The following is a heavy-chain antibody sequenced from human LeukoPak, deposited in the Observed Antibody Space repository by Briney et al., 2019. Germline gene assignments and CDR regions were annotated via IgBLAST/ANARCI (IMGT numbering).Heavy chain of an antibody. V-gene: IGHV1-2*04. D-gene: IGHD3-10*01. J-gene: IGHJ6*02. CDR3: ARDGALWFGEDYYYYGMDV. CDR2: INPNSGGT. CDR1: GYTFTGYY. Sequence: VASVKVSCKASGYTFTGYYMHWVRQAPGQGLEWMGWINPNSGGTNYAQKFQGWVTMTRDTSISTAYMELSRLRSDDTAVYYCARDGALWFGEDYYYYGMDVWGQGTTVTVSS.